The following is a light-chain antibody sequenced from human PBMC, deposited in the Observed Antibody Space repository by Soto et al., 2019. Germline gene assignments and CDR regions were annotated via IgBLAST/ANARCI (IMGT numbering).Light chain of an antibody. Sequence: QVTQVPSYLFASVGDSVTITCRASQSISSWLAWYQQKPGKAPKLLIYKASTLKSGVPSRFSGSGSGTEFTLTISSLQPDDFATYYCQHYNSYSEAFGQGTKVDI. CDR1: QSISSW. CDR2: KAS. V-gene: IGKV1-5*03. CDR3: QHYNSYSEA. J-gene: IGKJ1*01.